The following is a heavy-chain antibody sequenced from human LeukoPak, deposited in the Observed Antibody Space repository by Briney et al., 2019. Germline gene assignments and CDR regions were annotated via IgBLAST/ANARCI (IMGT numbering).Heavy chain of an antibody. CDR1: GFTCSSYW. CDR3: ARDSKSTTWYMDV. D-gene: IGHD2/OR15-2a*01. J-gene: IGHJ6*03. V-gene: IGHV3-74*01. CDR2: INSDGSST. Sequence: GGSLRLSCAASGFTCSSYWMLWVRQAPGKGLVWVSRINSDGSSTSYADSVKGRFTISRDNAKNTLYLQMNSLRAEDTAVYYCARDSKSTTWYMDVSGKGTTVTVSS.